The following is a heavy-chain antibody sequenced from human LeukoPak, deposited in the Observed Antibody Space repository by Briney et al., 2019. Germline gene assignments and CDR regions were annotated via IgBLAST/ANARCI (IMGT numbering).Heavy chain of an antibody. CDR1: GFTFSSYA. CDR3: ARDMLFQYYFDY. CDR2: ISYDGSNK. J-gene: IGHJ4*02. Sequence: PGGSLRLPCAASGFTFSSYAMHWVRQAPGKGLEWVAVISYDGSNKYYADSVKGRFTISRDNSKNTLYLQMNSLRAEDTAVYYCARDMLFQYYFDYWGQGTLVTVSS. V-gene: IGHV3-30*04. D-gene: IGHD2-21*01.